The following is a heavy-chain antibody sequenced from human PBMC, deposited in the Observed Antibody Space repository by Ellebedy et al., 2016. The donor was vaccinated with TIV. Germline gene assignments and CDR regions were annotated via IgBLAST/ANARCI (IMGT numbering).Heavy chain of an antibody. V-gene: IGHV1-2*02. Sequence: ASVKVSXKASGYTFTGYYMHWVRQAPGQGLEWMGWINPNSGGTNYAQKFQGRVTMTRDTSISTAYMELSRLRSDDTAVYYCARDFWSGYYHFDYWGQGTLVTVSS. CDR3: ARDFWSGYYHFDY. CDR1: GYTFTGYY. J-gene: IGHJ4*02. D-gene: IGHD3-3*01. CDR2: INPNSGGT.